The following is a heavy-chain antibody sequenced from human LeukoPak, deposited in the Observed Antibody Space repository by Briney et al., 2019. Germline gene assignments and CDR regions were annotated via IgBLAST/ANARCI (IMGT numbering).Heavy chain of an antibody. D-gene: IGHD3-22*01. CDR3: AREPKPTYDSSGYTI. CDR1: GYTFTSYG. J-gene: IGHJ3*02. V-gene: IGHV1-18*01. Sequence: ASVKVSFKSSGYTFTSYGISWVRQAPGQGLEWMGWISAYNGNTNYAQKLQGRVTMTTDTSTSTAYMEMRSLRSDDTAVYYCAREPKPTYDSSGYTIWGQGTMVTVSS. CDR2: ISAYNGNT.